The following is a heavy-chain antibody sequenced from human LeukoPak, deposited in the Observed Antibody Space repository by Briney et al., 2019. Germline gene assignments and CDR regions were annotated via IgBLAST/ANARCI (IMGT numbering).Heavy chain of an antibody. Sequence: SETLSLTCTVSGGSISNYYWSWIRQPPGKGLEWIGYVYYSGTTNYNSSLRGRVTISVDTSKNQLSLKLNSVTAADTAVYYCARGRSGYYFRRVIDAFDIWGQGTMVTVSS. CDR3: ARGRSGYYFRRVIDAFDI. V-gene: IGHV4-59*01. CDR1: GGSISNYY. J-gene: IGHJ3*02. D-gene: IGHD3-22*01. CDR2: VYYSGTT.